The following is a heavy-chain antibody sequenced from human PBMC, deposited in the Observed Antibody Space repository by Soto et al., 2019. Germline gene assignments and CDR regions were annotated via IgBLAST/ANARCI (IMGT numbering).Heavy chain of an antibody. CDR2: INTNTGGT. J-gene: IGHJ4*02. CDR1: GYTFTVYY. CDR3: ARVNTVAVAGSEWDY. Sequence: ASVKVSCKASGYTFTVYYIHWMRQAPGQGLEWMGWINTNTGGTNYAQKFQGWVTMTRDTSISTAYMELSRLRSDDTAVYYCARVNTVAVAGSEWDYWGQGTLVTVS. D-gene: IGHD6-19*01. V-gene: IGHV1-2*04.